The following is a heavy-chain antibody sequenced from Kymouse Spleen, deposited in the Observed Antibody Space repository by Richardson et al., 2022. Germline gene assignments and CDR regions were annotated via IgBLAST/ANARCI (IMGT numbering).Heavy chain of an antibody. CDR3: ARRRLITGTYFDY. CDR2: IYYSGST. J-gene: IGHJ4*02. CDR1: GGSISSSSYY. Sequence: QLQLQESGPGLVKPSETLSLTCTVSGGSISSSSYYWGWIRQPPGKGLEWIGSIYYSGSTYYNPSLKSRVTISVDTSKNQFSLKLSSVTAADTAVYYCARRRLITGTYFDYWGQGTLVTVSS. D-gene: IGHD1-7*01. V-gene: IGHV4-39*01.